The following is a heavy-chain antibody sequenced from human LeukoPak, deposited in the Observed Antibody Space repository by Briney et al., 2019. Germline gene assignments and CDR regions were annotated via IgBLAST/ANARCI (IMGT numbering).Heavy chain of an antibody. J-gene: IGHJ4*02. CDR2: IYSSGNT. Sequence: GGSLRLSCAASGFTVSNNYMNWVRQAPGKGLEWVSIIYSSGNTYYADSVEGRFTISRDNSKNMLYLQMNSLRTEDTAVYYCARGVTNIAVGDYWGQGTLVTVSS. CDR3: ARGVTNIAVGDY. CDR1: GFTVSNNY. D-gene: IGHD6-19*01. V-gene: IGHV3-53*01.